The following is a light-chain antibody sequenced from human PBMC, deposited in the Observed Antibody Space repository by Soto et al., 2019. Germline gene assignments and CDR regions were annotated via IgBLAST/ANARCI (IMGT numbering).Light chain of an antibody. Sequence: DIQMTQSPSSQSASVGDRVTITCQASQDISKFLNWYQLEPGKAPRLLIFDASSVETGVPSRFSGSGSGTHFTFTIDSLQAEDLATYYCQQYEDLPLTFGGGTTVEI. V-gene: IGKV1-33*01. CDR3: QQYEDLPLT. CDR2: DAS. CDR1: QDISKF. J-gene: IGKJ4*01.